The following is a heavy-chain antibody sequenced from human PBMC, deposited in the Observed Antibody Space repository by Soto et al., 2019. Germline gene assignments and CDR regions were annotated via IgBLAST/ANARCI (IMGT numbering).Heavy chain of an antibody. CDR2: IGGSGSRS. D-gene: IGHD5-18*01. CDR3: AKDPSGYSYGKDS. Sequence: EVQLLESGGGLVQPGGSLRLSCAASGFSFSNYGMNWVRQAPGKGLEWVSGIGGSGSRSYYADSVKGRFTISRDNSKNTLYLQMSSLRAEDRAVYYCAKDPSGYSYGKDSWGQGTLVTVSS. J-gene: IGHJ4*02. CDR1: GFSFSNYG. V-gene: IGHV3-23*01.